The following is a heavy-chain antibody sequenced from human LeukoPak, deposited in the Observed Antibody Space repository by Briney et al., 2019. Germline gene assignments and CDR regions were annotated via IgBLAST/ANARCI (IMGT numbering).Heavy chain of an antibody. V-gene: IGHV4-39*01. CDR3: ARHYEATVFYYYGMDV. J-gene: IGHJ6*02. CDR2: IYYSGST. D-gene: IGHD4-11*01. Sequence: PSETLSLTCTVSGGSISSSSYYWGWIRQPPGKGLEWIGSIYYSGSTYYNPSLKSRVTISVDTSKNRFSLKLSSVTAADTAVYYCARHYEATVFYYYGMDVWGQGTTVTVSS. CDR1: GGSISSSSYY.